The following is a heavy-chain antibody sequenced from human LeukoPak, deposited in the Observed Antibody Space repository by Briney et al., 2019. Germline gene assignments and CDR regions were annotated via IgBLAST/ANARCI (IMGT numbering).Heavy chain of an antibody. V-gene: IGHV4-4*07. Sequence: SETLSLTCTVSGGSISSYYWSWIRQPAGKGLEWIGRVYTSWSTNYNPSLKRRVTMSVDTSKNQFSLKLSSVTAADTAVYYCARDSCSGGSCYMYNWFDPWGQGTLVTVSS. D-gene: IGHD2-15*01. CDR1: GGSISSYY. CDR2: VYTSWST. CDR3: ARDSCSGGSCYMYNWFDP. J-gene: IGHJ5*02.